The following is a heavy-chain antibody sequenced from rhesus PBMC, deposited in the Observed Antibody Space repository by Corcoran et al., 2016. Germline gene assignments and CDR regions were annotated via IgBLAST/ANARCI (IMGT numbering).Heavy chain of an antibody. Sequence: QVQLQESGPGLVKPSETLSLTCAVSGGSISARYYWRWIRQPPGKGLEWIGYIYGSGGSTYYNPSLKSRVTISTDTSKNQFSLKLSSVTAADTAVYYCARILELYWYFDLWGPGTPITISS. J-gene: IGHJ2*01. CDR1: GGSISARYY. D-gene: IGHD3-22*01. CDR2: IYGSGGST. CDR3: ARILELYWYFDL. V-gene: IGHV4S7*01.